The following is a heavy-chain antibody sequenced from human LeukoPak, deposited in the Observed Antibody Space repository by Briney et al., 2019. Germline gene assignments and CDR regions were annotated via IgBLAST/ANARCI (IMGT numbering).Heavy chain of an antibody. Sequence: ASVKVSCKASGYTFTSYGISWVRQAPGQGLEWMGWISAYDGNTNYAQKLQGRVTMTTDTSTSTAYMELRSLRSDDTAVYYCARDLWMGAVANYDYYYGMDVWGKGTTVTVPS. CDR2: ISAYDGNT. CDR1: GYTFTSYG. D-gene: IGHD6-19*01. CDR3: ARDLWMGAVANYDYYYGMDV. V-gene: IGHV1-18*04. J-gene: IGHJ6*04.